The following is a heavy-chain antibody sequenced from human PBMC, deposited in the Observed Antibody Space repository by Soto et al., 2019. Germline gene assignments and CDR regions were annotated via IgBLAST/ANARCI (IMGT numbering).Heavy chain of an antibody. Sequence: PSETLSLTCSVSGGSLSSYYWSWIRQPPGNGLEWIGYIYYSGSTHYNPSLKSRVTISVDTSKNQFSLKPSSVTSVDTAVYYCARDSLGYDSSGYHYYYYYYGMDVWGQGTTVTASS. CDR2: IYYSGST. V-gene: IGHV4-59*01. CDR1: GGSLSSYY. J-gene: IGHJ6*02. CDR3: ARDSLGYDSSGYHYYYYYYGMDV. D-gene: IGHD3-22*01.